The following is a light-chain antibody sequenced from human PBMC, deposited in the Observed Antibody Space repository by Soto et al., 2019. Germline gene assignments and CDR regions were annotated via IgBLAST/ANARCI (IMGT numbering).Light chain of an antibody. V-gene: IGKV1-39*01. CDR2: AAS. Sequence: DIQMTQSPSSLSASIGDRVTITCRASQTVNTYLHWYQQKPGEAPKLLIYAASNLQSGVPSRFSGSGSGTNFTLSLNSLHPEDFATYYCLQRNSYPLLTFGGGTKVDIK. J-gene: IGKJ4*01. CDR1: QTVNTY. CDR3: LQRNSYPLLT.